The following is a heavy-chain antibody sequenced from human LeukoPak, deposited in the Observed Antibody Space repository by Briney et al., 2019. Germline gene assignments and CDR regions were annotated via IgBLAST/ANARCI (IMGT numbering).Heavy chain of an antibody. CDR1: GDSINSLDL. D-gene: IGHD3-22*01. V-gene: IGHV4-4*02. J-gene: IGHJ4*02. Sequence: SGTLSLTCAVSGDSINSLDLWSWVRQPPGKGLEWIGEMYLSGTTHSNPSVKSRVTISIDKSKNQFFLNLSSVTAADTAVYYCAGLVGRYSSGLYYYYFDYWGQGTLVIVSS. CDR3: AGLVGRYSSGLYYYYFDY. CDR2: MYLSGTT.